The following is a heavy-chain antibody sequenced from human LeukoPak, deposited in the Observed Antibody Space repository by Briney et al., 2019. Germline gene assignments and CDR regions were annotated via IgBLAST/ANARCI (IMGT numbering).Heavy chain of an antibody. Sequence: SETLSLTCTVSGGYIITSGHYWGWIRQPPGKGLEWIGSVYYTGVTSTNPFFRSRMSISVDTSKNQFSLNLTSVTAADAAVYYCARERSSSGGHNWSDPWGQGTLVTVSS. CDR1: GGYIITSGHY. J-gene: IGHJ5*02. V-gene: IGHV4-39*07. D-gene: IGHD4-23*01. CDR3: ARERSSSGGHNWSDP. CDR2: VYYTGVT.